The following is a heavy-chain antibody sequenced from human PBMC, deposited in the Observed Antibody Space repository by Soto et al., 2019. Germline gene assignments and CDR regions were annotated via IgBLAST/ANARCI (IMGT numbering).Heavy chain of an antibody. CDR3: ARHGHGWELLGFDY. J-gene: IGHJ4*02. CDR2: IYYSGST. Sequence: QLQLQESGPGLVKPSENLSLTCTVSGGSISSSSYYWGWIRQPPGKGLEWIGSIYYSGSTYYNPSLKSRVTISVDTSKNQFSLKLSSVTAADTAVYYCARHGHGWELLGFDYWGQGTLVTVSS. D-gene: IGHD1-26*01. V-gene: IGHV4-39*01. CDR1: GGSISSSSYY.